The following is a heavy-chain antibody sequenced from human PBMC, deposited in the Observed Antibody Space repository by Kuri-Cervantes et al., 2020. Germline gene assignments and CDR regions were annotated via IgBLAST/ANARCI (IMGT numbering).Heavy chain of an antibody. Sequence: SETLSLTCTVSGGSMSSYYWSWIRQPPGKGLEWIGNIYYSGSTNYNPSLKSRVTISVDTSKNQFSLKLSSVTAADTAVYYCASEYYYDSSGYYLGQGTLVTVSS. J-gene: IGHJ4*02. V-gene: IGHV4-59*01. CDR3: ASEYYYDSSGYY. CDR1: GGSMSSYY. CDR2: IYYSGST. D-gene: IGHD3-22*01.